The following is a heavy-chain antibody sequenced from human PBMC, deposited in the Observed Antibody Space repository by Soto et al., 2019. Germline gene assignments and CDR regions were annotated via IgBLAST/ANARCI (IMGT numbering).Heavy chain of an antibody. CDR2: ISGSYDST. V-gene: IGHV3-23*01. J-gene: IGHJ4*02. D-gene: IGHD6-6*01. CDR3: AKRSSSSTFDY. CDR1: GFTFSSYA. Sequence: EVQLLESGGGLVQPGESLRLSCAASGFTFSSYAMSWVRQAPGKGLEWVSVISGSYDSTYYADSVKGRFTISRDNSKNTLYLQMSTLRAEDTAVYYCAKRSSSSTFDYWGQGTLVTVSS.